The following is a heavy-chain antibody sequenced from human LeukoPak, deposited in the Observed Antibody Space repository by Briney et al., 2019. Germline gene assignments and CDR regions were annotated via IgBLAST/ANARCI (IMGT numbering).Heavy chain of an antibody. V-gene: IGHV4-30-4*01. CDR2: IYYSGST. Sequence: PSETLSLTCTVSGGSISSGDYYWSWIRQPPGKGLEWIGYIYYSGSTYYNPSLKSRVTISVDTSKNQFSLKLSSVTAADTAVYCCARGGTDDFWSGYPLDYWGQGTLVTVSS. CDR3: ARGGTDDFWSGYPLDY. CDR1: GGSISSGDYY. D-gene: IGHD3-3*01. J-gene: IGHJ4*02.